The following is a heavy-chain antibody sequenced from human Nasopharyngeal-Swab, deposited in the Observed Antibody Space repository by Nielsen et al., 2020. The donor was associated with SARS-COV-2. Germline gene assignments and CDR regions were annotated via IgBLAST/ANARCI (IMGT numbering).Heavy chain of an antibody. CDR1: GGSFSGYS. D-gene: IGHD3/OR15-3a*01. J-gene: IGHJ6*02. CDR3: ASGPFGPGDSYYYYGLDV. CDR2: INHSGST. Sequence: SETLSLTCAVYGGSFSGYSWSWIRQPPGKGLEWIGEINHSGSTNYNPSLKSRVTISVDTSKNQFSLKLSSVSVADTAVYYCASGPFGPGDSYYYYGLDVWGQGTTVTVSS. V-gene: IGHV4-34*01.